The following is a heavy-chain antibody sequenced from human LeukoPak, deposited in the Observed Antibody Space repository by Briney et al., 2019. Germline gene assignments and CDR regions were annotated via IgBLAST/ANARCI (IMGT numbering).Heavy chain of an antibody. Sequence: GGSLRLSCAASGFTFSSYSMNWVRQAPGKGLEWVSSISSSSSYIYYADSVKGRFTIPRDNAKNSLYLQMNSLRAEDTAVYYCATFYYDFWSGYYPKKNFDYWGQGTLVTVSS. CDR1: GFTFSSYS. V-gene: IGHV3-21*01. D-gene: IGHD3-3*01. CDR3: ATFYYDFWSGYYPKKNFDY. CDR2: ISSSSSYI. J-gene: IGHJ4*02.